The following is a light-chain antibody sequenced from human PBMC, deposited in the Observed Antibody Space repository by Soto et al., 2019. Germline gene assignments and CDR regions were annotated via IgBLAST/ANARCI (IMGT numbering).Light chain of an antibody. CDR1: DIGSKG. CDR2: SDT. CDR3: QVWDSGSAHVV. J-gene: IGLJ2*01. V-gene: IGLV3-21*01. Sequence: SYELTQPPSVSVAPGKTASISCGGNDIGSKGVHWYQQKPGQAPVLVIDSDTDLPPVITERFSGSNSANLATLTISRVEAGDEADYYCQVWDSGSAHVVFGGGTKVTVL.